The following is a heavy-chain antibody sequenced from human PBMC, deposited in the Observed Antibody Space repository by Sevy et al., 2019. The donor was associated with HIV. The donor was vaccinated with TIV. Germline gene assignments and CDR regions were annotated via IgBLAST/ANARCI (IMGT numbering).Heavy chain of an antibody. CDR1: GFTFNNYA. V-gene: IGHV3-23*01. D-gene: IGHD3-22*01. Sequence: GGSLRLSCAASGFTFNNYAMNWVRQAPGKGLDWVSTIFRSGDNTYYADSVKGRFTISRDNSNNTVSLQMNGLRAEDAALYYFYWARYDSSDSFDAFDIWGQGTVVTVSS. CDR3: YWARYDSSDSFDAFDI. J-gene: IGHJ3*02. CDR2: IFRSGDNT.